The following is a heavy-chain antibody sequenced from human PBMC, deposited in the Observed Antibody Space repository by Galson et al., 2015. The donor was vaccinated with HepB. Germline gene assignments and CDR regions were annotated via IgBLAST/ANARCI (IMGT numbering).Heavy chain of an antibody. CDR3: AREWPIAAAVPAITYYYYGMDV. CDR2: INPDRGGT. Sequence: SVKVSCKASGYTFTNYFVHWVRQAPGQGLEWMGWINPDRGGTNYAQKFQGRVIMTGDTSITTAYMELTRLTSDDTAVYYCAREWPIAAAVPAITYYYYGMDVWGQGTTVTVSS. J-gene: IGHJ6*02. V-gene: IGHV1-2*02. D-gene: IGHD6-13*01. CDR1: GYTFTNYF.